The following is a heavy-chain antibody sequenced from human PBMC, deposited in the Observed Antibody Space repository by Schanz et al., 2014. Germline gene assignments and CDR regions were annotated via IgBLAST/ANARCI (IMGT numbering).Heavy chain of an antibody. CDR2: ISGSGAST. D-gene: IGHD1-1*01. J-gene: IGHJ5*02. CDR1: GFTFRGYA. V-gene: IGHV3-23*01. Sequence: EVQLLESGGGLVQPGGSLRLSCAASGFTFRGYAMSWVRQAPGRGLEWVSGISGSGASTYYADSVKGRFTISRDNSNKTVDLQMNSLRAEDTAVYYCARGRVLESWGQGTLVTVSA. CDR3: ARGRVLES.